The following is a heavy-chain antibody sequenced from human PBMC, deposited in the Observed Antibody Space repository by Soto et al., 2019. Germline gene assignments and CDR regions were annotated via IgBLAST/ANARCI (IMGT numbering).Heavy chain of an antibody. CDR2: IYFDGITT. J-gene: IGHJ4*02. CDR1: GFTFNTHW. V-gene: IGHV3-74*01. D-gene: IGHD1-26*01. CDR3: ARGGAMGVDD. Sequence: VQLVESGGGVVQPGGSLRLSCTASGFTFNTHWMHWVRPAPGKGLVWVSRIYFDGITTNYADSVKARLTVSRDNAKNTVYLHVNTLRAEDTAVYYCARGGAMGVDDWGQGTLVTVAS.